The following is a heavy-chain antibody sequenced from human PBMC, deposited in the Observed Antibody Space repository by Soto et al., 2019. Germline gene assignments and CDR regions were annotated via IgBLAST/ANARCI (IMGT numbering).Heavy chain of an antibody. V-gene: IGHV2-5*02. CDR3: XXXXXXXXXXXXXXXAEYFQH. CDR2: IYWDDDK. J-gene: IGHJ1*01. Sequence: QITLKESGPTLVKPTQTLTLTCTFSGFSLSTSGVGVGWIRQPPGKALEWLALIYWDDDKRYSPSLKSRLTITKDXXXXXXXXXXXXXXXXXXXXXXXXXXXXXXXXXXXXXXAEYFQHWGQGTLVTVSS. CDR1: GFSLSTSGVG.